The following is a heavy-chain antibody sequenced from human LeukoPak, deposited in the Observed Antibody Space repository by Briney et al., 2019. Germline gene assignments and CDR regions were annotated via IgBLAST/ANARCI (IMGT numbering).Heavy chain of an antibody. CDR1: GGSFSGYY. Sequence: SEPLSLTCAVYGGSFSGYYWSWIRQPPGKGLEWIGEINHSGSTNYNPSLKSRVTISVDTSKNQFSLKLSSVTAADTAVYYCARGTPNYYGSGSYFYWGQGTLVTVSS. D-gene: IGHD3-10*01. V-gene: IGHV4-34*01. J-gene: IGHJ4*02. CDR2: INHSGST. CDR3: ARGTPNYYGSGSYFY.